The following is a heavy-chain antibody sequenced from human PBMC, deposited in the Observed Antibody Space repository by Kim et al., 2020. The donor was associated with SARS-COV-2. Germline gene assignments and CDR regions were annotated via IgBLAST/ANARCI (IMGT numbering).Heavy chain of an antibody. CDR1: GFTFSSYA. V-gene: IGHV3-30*04. J-gene: IGHJ6*01. CDR3: ARDPYGSGSYYYYYYYG. CDR2: ISYDGSNK. D-gene: IGHD3-10*01. Sequence: GGSLRLSCAASGFTFSSYAMHWVRQAPGKGLEWVAVISYDGSNKYYADSVKGRFTISRDNSKNTLYLQMNSLRAEDTAVYYCARDPYGSGSYYYYYYYG.